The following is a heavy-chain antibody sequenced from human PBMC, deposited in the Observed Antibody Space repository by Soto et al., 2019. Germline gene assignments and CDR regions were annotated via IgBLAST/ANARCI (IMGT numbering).Heavy chain of an antibody. CDR2: INHSGST. Sequence: PSETLSLTCAVYGGSFSGYCWSWIRQPPGKGLEWIGEINHSGSTNYNPSLKSRATISVDTSKNQFSLKLSSVTAADTAVYYCAREGYGSGSQLYYYYGMDVWGQGTTVTV. V-gene: IGHV4-34*01. CDR1: GGSFSGYC. D-gene: IGHD3-10*01. J-gene: IGHJ6*02. CDR3: AREGYGSGSQLYYYYGMDV.